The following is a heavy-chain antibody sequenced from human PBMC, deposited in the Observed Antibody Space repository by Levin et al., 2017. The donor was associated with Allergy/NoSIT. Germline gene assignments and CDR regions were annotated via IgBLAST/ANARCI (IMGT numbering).Heavy chain of an antibody. D-gene: IGHD1-26*01. V-gene: IGHV3-23*01. Sequence: GESLKISCAASGFTFSSYAMSWVRQAPGKGLEWVSAISGSGGSTYYADSVKGLFTISRDNSKNTLYLQMNSLRAEDTAVYYCAKDFFSGSHDYWGQGTLVTVSS. CDR2: ISGSGGST. CDR3: AKDFFSGSHDY. J-gene: IGHJ4*02. CDR1: GFTFSSYA.